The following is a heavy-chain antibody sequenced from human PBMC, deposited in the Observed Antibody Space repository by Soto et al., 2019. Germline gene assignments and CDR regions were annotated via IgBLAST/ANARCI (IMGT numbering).Heavy chain of an antibody. CDR1: GFTFSSYS. Sequence: PGGSLRLSCAASGFTFSSYSMNWVRQAPGKGLEWVSYISSSSTTKYYADSVKGRFTISRDNSKNTLYLQMNSLRAEDTAVYYCAKDIDYDLDPASYWGQGTLVTVSS. D-gene: IGHD3-22*01. CDR3: AKDIDYDLDPASY. CDR2: ISSSSTTK. V-gene: IGHV3-48*01. J-gene: IGHJ4*02.